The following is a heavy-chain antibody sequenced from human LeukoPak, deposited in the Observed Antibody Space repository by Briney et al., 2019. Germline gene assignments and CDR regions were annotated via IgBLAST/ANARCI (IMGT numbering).Heavy chain of an antibody. D-gene: IGHD6-19*01. CDR1: GDSISSYY. CDR2: IYYSGST. CDR3: ARGLRTYSSGPIYP. J-gene: IGHJ5*02. V-gene: IGHV4-59*01. Sequence: NPSETLSLTCTVSGDSISSYYWSWIRQPPGKGLEWLGYIYYSGSTNYNPSLKSRVTISVDTSKNQFSLKLSSVTAADTAVYYCARGLRTYSSGPIYPWGQGTLVTVSS.